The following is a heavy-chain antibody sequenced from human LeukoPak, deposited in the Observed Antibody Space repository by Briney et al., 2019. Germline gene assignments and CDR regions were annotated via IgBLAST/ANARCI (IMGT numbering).Heavy chain of an antibody. CDR3: AKTFTPRYYYDTSGYPDAFDV. CDR1: GFMFSSYA. Sequence: GGSLRLSCAASGFMFSSYAVSWVRQAPGRELEWVSLISGSGAGTYYADSVKGRFTISRDNSKDTLYLQMNNLGAEDTAIYYCAKTFTPRYYYDTSGYPDAFDVWGQGTIVTVSS. CDR2: ISGSGAGT. V-gene: IGHV3-23*01. D-gene: IGHD3-22*01. J-gene: IGHJ3*01.